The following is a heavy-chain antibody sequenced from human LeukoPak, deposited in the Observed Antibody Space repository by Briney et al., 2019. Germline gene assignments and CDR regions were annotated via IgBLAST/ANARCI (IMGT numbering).Heavy chain of an antibody. D-gene: IGHD5-18*01. J-gene: IGHJ3*02. Sequence: SETLSLTCAVYGGSFSGYYWSWNRQPPGKGLEWLGEINHSGSTNYNPSLKSRVTISVDTSKNQFSLKLSSVTAADTAVYYCARLFYRIQLWVVTLGAFDIWGQGTMVTVSS. CDR2: INHSGST. CDR3: ARLFYRIQLWVVTLGAFDI. CDR1: GGSFSGYY. V-gene: IGHV4-34*01.